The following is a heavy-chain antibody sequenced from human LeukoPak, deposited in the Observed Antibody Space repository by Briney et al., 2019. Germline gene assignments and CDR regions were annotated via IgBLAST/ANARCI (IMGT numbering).Heavy chain of an antibody. CDR3: ARGYALYSGRYIDFDY. J-gene: IGHJ4*02. D-gene: IGHD1-26*01. CDR2: INPNNGGT. Sequence: ASVKVSCKASGYTFTGHYMHWVRQAPGQGLEWMRWINPNNGGTNYAQKFQGRVTMTRDTSISTAYMELSRLRSDDTAVYYCARGYALYSGRYIDFDYWGQGTLVTVSP. V-gene: IGHV1-2*02. CDR1: GYTFTGHY.